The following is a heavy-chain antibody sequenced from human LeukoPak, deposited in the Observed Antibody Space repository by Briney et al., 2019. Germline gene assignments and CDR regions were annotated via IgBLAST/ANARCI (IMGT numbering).Heavy chain of an antibody. Sequence: PSETLSLTCAVSGGSISSSNCWSWVRQPPGKGLEWIGEIYHSGSTNYNPSLKSRVTISVDKSKNQFSLKLSSVTAADTAVYYCARHGWYSSSTYYFDYWGQGTLVTVSS. CDR2: IYHSGST. D-gene: IGHD6-6*01. J-gene: IGHJ4*02. CDR1: GGSISSSNC. V-gene: IGHV4-4*02. CDR3: ARHGWYSSSTYYFDY.